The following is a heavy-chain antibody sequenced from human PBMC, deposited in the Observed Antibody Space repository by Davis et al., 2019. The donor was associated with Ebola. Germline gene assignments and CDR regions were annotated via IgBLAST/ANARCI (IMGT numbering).Heavy chain of an antibody. D-gene: IGHD2-15*01. Sequence: GSLRLSCAVYGGSLSGYYWSWIRQPPGKGLEWIGEINYSGGTKYNPSLKSRVIIPVDTSKNQFSLKLSSVTAADTAVYYCARRVVVAATRIDYWGQGTLVTVSS. V-gene: IGHV4-34*01. CDR3: ARRVVVAATRIDY. J-gene: IGHJ4*02. CDR2: INYSGGT. CDR1: GGSLSGYY.